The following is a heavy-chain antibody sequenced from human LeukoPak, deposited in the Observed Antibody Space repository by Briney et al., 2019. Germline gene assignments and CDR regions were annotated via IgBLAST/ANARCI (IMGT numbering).Heavy chain of an antibody. J-gene: IGHJ4*02. CDR2: IIPIFGTA. D-gene: IGHD4-17*01. Sequence: SVKVSCKASGGTFSSYAISWVRQAPGQGLEWMGGIIPIFGTANYAQKFQGRVTITADESTSTAYMELSSLRSEDTAVYYCARFERNPYGDYGSWYFDYWGQGTLVTVSS. CDR3: ARFERNPYGDYGSWYFDY. V-gene: IGHV1-69*01. CDR1: GGTFSSYA.